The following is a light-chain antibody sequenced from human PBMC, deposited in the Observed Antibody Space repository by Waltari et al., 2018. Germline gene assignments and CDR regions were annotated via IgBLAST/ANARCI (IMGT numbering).Light chain of an antibody. CDR3: QHYVNLPVT. CDR1: QSVSRA. J-gene: IGKJ1*01. CDR2: AAS. V-gene: IGKV3-20*01. Sequence: EIVLTQSPGTLSLSPGERAPPSCRASQSVSRALAWYQQKPGQAPRLLIYAASTRATCVPDRFSGSGSGTDFSLTISRLDPEDFAVYYCQHYVNLPVTFGQGTKVEI.